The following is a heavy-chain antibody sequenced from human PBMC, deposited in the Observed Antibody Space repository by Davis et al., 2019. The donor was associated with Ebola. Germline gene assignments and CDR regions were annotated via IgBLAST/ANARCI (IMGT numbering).Heavy chain of an antibody. CDR1: GYSFSGYQ. J-gene: IGHJ4*02. CDR3: ARELWPAGEFDY. V-gene: IGHV1-2*02. D-gene: IGHD3-10*01. CDR2: INPKTGNT. Sequence: ASVKVSCKASGYSFSGYQIHWVRQAPGQGPEWMGCINPKTGNTDYGQNFQGRFIMTRDASINTAYMELSGLKSDDTAVYYFARELWPAGEFDYWGQGTLVTVSS.